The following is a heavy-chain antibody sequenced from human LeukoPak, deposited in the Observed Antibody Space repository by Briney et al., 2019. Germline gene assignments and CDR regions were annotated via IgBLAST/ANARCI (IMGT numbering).Heavy chain of an antibody. D-gene: IGHD6-19*01. V-gene: IGHV4-34*01. CDR3: ARYHPSQWLAQFYFDY. Sequence: SETLSLTCAVYGGSFSGQPPGKGLQRVGEINHSGSTNYNPSLKSRVTISVDESKNQFSLKLSSVTAADTAVYYCARYHPSQWLAQFYFDYWGQGTLVTVSS. CDR2: INHSGST. CDR1: GGSFSG. J-gene: IGHJ4*02.